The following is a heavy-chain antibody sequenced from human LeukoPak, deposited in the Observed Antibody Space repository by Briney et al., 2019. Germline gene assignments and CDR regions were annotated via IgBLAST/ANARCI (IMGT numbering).Heavy chain of an antibody. CDR1: GFTFSSYW. CDR3: ARASASYSAYDDY. D-gene: IGHD5-12*01. J-gene: IGHJ4*02. CDR2: INQDGTEE. Sequence: PGGSLRLSCAASGFTFSSYWMSWVRQAPGKGLEWVANINQDGTEEYDVDSVKGRFTISRDNAKNSLYLQMNSLRAEDTAVYYCARASASYSAYDDYWGQGTLVTVSS. V-gene: IGHV3-7*01.